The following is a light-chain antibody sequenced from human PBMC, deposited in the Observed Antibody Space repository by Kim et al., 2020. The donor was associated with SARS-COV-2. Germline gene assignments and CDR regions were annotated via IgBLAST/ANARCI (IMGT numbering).Light chain of an antibody. Sequence: GQPVTLSCVGTTSGIGGYNHDSWYQQYPGKVPKLMVYDVDKRPSWVSYRFSASKSGNTASLTISGLQAEDEATYYCNSYRTGNTLVFGGGTQLTVL. CDR2: DVD. CDR1: TSGIGGYNH. CDR3: NSYRTGNTLV. V-gene: IGLV2-14*03. J-gene: IGLJ3*02.